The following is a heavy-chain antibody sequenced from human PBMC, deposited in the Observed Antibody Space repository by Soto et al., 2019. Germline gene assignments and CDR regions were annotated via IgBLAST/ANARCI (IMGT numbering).Heavy chain of an antibody. J-gene: IGHJ4*01. CDR1: GDSVRCGTHY. D-gene: IGHD4-4*01. Sequence: SETLSLTCTVSGDSVRCGTHYWTWIRQPPGKGLEWVGYITYSGSANYNPSLKGRVTISLDTSKNHFSLRLISVAAADTAVYYCARATVAPFPTLWVHGTLVTVPQ. V-gene: IGHV4-61*03. CDR2: ITYSGSA. CDR3: ARATVAPFPTL.